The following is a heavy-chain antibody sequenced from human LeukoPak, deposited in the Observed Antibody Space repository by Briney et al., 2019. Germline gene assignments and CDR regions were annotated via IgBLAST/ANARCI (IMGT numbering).Heavy chain of an antibody. CDR3: ARGLEYDSSGYPGY. CDR2: FYQSGST. Sequence: NPSETLSLTCTVSGYSISSGYYWGWIRQSPETGLEWIGSFYQSGSTYYNPSLKSRVTISVDTSKNHFSLKLSSVTAADTAVYYCARGLEYDSSGYPGYWGQGTLVTVSS. V-gene: IGHV4-38-2*02. CDR1: GYSISSGYY. D-gene: IGHD3-22*01. J-gene: IGHJ4*02.